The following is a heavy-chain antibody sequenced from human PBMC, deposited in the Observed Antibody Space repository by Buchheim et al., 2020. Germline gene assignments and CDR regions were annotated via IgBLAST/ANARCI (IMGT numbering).Heavy chain of an antibody. J-gene: IGHJ5*02. V-gene: IGHV4-34*01. D-gene: IGHD3-3*01. Sequence: QVQLQQWGAGLLKPSETLSLTCAVYGGSFSGYYWSWIRQPPGKGLEWIGEINHSGSTNYNPSLKSRVTISVDTSKNQFSLKLSSVTAADTAVYYCARTKYYDFWSGYFGLLNWSDPWGQGTL. CDR2: INHSGST. CDR3: ARTKYYDFWSGYFGLLNWSDP. CDR1: GGSFSGYY.